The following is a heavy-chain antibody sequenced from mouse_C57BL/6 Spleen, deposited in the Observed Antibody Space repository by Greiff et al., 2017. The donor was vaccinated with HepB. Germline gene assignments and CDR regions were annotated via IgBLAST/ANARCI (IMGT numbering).Heavy chain of an antibody. CDR1: GYTFTDYE. CDR3: TRSRAYYPFAY. CDR2: IDPETGGT. Sequence: QVQLKQSGAELVRPGASVTLSCKASGYTFTDYEMHWVKQTPVHGLEWIGAIDPETGGTAYNQKFKGKAILTADKSSSTAYMELRSLTSEDSAVYYCTRSRAYYPFAYWGQGTLVTVSA. D-gene: IGHD1-1*01. J-gene: IGHJ3*01. V-gene: IGHV1-15*01.